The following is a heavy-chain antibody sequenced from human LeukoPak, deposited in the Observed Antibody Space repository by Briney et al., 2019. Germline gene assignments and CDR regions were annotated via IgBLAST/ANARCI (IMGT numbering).Heavy chain of an antibody. CDR2: ISGSGGST. J-gene: IGHJ3*02. CDR3: AKAGDNSGNYGAFDI. CDR1: GFTFSSYG. Sequence: GGSLRLSCAASGFTFSSYGMSWVRQAPGKGLEWISAISGSGGSTYYADSVKGRFTISRDNSNNTLYLQMNSLRAEDTAVYYCAKAGDNSGNYGAFDIWGQGTMVTVSS. V-gene: IGHV3-23*01. D-gene: IGHD3-22*01.